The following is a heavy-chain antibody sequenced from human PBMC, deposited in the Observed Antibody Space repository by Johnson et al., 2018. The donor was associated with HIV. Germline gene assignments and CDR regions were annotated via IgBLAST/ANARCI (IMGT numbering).Heavy chain of an antibody. CDR3: AKEQWFGELFSAFDI. CDR2: IRYDGSNK. D-gene: IGHD3-10*01. CDR1: GFTFSSYG. Sequence: QVQLVESGGGVVQPGRSLRLSCAASGFTFSSYGMHWVRQAPGKGLEWVAFIRYDGSNKYYADSVKGRFTISRDNSKNTLYLQMNSLRAEDTAVYYCAKEQWFGELFSAFDIWGQGTMVTVSS. V-gene: IGHV3-30*02. J-gene: IGHJ3*02.